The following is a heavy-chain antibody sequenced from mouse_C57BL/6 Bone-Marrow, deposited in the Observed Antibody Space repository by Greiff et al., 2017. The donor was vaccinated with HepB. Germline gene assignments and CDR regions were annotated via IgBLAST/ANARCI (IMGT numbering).Heavy chain of an antibody. J-gene: IGHJ4*01. V-gene: IGHV1-78*01. D-gene: IGHD2-2*01. CDR3: ARVRGSYGYNYAMDY. CDR2: IYPRDGST. Sequence: QVQLQQSDAELVKPGASVKISCKVSGYTFTDHTIHWMKQRPEQGLEWIGYIYPRDGSTKYNEKFKGKATLTADKSSSTAYMQLNSLTSADSAVYFCARVRGSYGYNYAMDYWGQGTSVTVSS. CDR1: GYTFTDHT.